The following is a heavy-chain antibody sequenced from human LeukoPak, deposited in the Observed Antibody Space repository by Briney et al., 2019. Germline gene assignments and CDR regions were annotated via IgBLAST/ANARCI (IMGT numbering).Heavy chain of an antibody. CDR2: ISSSGSTI. J-gene: IGHJ4*02. CDR1: GFTFSSYE. V-gene: IGHV3-48*03. D-gene: IGHD3-22*01. Sequence: GGSLRLSCAASGFTFSSYEMNWVRQAPGEGLEWVSYISSSGSTIYYADSVKGRFTISRDNAKNSLYLQMNSLRAEDTAVYYCAREEYSSGHSPFCDYWGQGTLVTVSS. CDR3: AREEYSSGHSPFCDY.